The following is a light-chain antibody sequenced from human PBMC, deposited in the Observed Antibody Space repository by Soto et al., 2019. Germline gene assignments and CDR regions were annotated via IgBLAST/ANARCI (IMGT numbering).Light chain of an antibody. CDR3: QRYNSYSEA. CDR1: QTISSW. Sequence: DIQMTQSPSTMSESVGDRVTITCRASQTISSWLAWYQQKPGKAPKLLIYKASTLKSGVPSRFSCSGSGTEFTLTISSLQPDDFATYYCQRYNSYSEAFGQGTKVELK. J-gene: IGKJ1*01. V-gene: IGKV1-5*03. CDR2: KAS.